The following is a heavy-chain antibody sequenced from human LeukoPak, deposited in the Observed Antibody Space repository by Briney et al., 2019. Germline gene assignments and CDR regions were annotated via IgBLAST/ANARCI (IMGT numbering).Heavy chain of an antibody. Sequence: PGGSLRLSCAASGFTFRSYSMNWVRQAPGKGLEWVSYISSSSSTIYYADSVKGRFTISRDNAKNSLYLQMNSLRAEDTAVYYCARDRVLWGFDYWGQGTLVTVSS. J-gene: IGHJ4*02. CDR1: GFTFRSYS. CDR2: ISSSSSTI. D-gene: IGHD2-8*02. V-gene: IGHV3-48*04. CDR3: ARDRVLWGFDY.